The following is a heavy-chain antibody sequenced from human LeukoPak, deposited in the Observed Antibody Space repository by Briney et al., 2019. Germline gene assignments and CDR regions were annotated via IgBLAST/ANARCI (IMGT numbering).Heavy chain of an antibody. CDR3: ARSGGLDY. CDR1: GFTFSSYA. V-gene: IGHV3-30-3*01. Sequence: RSLRLSCAASGFTFSSYAMHWVRQAPGKGLEWVAVISYDGSNKYYADSVKGRFTISRDNSKNTLYLQMNSLRAEDTAVYYCARSGGLDYWGQGTLVTVSS. J-gene: IGHJ4*02. CDR2: ISYDGSNK. D-gene: IGHD2-15*01.